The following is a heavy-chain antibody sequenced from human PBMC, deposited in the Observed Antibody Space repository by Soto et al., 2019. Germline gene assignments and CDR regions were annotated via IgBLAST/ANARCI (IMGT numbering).Heavy chain of an antibody. D-gene: IGHD1-7*01. CDR1: GGSISSYY. Sequence: SETLSLTCTVSGGSISSYYWSWIRQPPGKGLEWIGYIYYSGSTNYNPSLKSRVTISVDTSKNQFSLKLSSVAAADTAVYYCANGITGTTFDYWGQGTLVTVSS. J-gene: IGHJ4*02. CDR2: IYYSGST. CDR3: ANGITGTTFDY. V-gene: IGHV4-59*01.